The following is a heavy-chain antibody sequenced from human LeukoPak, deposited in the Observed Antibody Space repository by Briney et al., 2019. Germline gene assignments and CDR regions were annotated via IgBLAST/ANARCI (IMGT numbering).Heavy chain of an antibody. Sequence: GGSLRLSCAASGFTVSTNYMTWVRQAPGKGLEWVSGISGSGGSTYYADSVKGRFTISRDNSKNTLYLQMNSLRAEDTAVYYCAKESGVRGLHGDYEYFQHWGQGTLVTVSS. CDR1: GFTVSTNY. J-gene: IGHJ1*01. V-gene: IGHV3-23*01. D-gene: IGHD4-17*01. CDR3: AKESGVRGLHGDYEYFQH. CDR2: ISGSGGST.